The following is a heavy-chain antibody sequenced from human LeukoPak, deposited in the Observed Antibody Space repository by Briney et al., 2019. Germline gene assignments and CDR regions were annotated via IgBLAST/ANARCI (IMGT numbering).Heavy chain of an antibody. Sequence: SETLSLTCTVSGGSISTYYWSWIRQPAGKGLEWIGRIYTSGSTNYNPSLKSRLTMSVDTSKNQFSLKLSSVTAADTAVYYCARDLSNRGRDYYYYMDVWGKGTTVTVSS. V-gene: IGHV4-4*07. CDR1: GGSISTYY. CDR2: IYTSGST. J-gene: IGHJ6*03. CDR3: ARDLSNRGRDYYYYMDV. D-gene: IGHD7-27*01.